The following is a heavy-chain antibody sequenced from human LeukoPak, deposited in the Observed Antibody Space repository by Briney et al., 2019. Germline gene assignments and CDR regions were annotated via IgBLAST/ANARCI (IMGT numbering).Heavy chain of an antibody. D-gene: IGHD4-17*01. CDR2: ISGSGGST. CDR3: AKDPEPDYGDPSWFDP. CDR1: GFTFSSYA. V-gene: IGHV3-23*01. J-gene: IGHJ5*02. Sequence: QAGGSLRLSCAASGFTFSSYAMSWVRQAPGKGLEWVSAISGSGGSTYYADSVKGRFTISRDNSKNTLYLQMNSLRAEDTAVYYCAKDPEPDYGDPSWFDPWGQGTLVTVSS.